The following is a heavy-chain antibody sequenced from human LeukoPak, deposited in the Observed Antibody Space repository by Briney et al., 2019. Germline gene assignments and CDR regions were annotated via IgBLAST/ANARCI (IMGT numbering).Heavy chain of an antibody. J-gene: IGHJ4*02. CDR2: MYSSGST. D-gene: IGHD6-25*01. CDR1: GGSISSYY. CDR3: ARVNSAACDY. V-gene: IGHV4-4*07. Sequence: SETLSLTCTVSGGSISSYYWSWIRRPAGKGLEWIGRMYSSGSTNYNPSLKSRVTMSVDTSKNQFSLKLSSVTAADTAVYYCARVNSAACDYWGQGTLVTVSS.